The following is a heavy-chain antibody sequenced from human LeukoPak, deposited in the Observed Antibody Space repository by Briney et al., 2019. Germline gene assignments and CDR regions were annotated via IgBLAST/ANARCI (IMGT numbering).Heavy chain of an antibody. Sequence: GGSLRLSCAVSGFTFGDYVMHWVRQAPGKGLEWVSRINWNSGTIGCADSVKGLFTISRDNTNNSLYLQMNSLSAEDTALYYCAKEDRRGRHFDYWGQGTLVTVSS. J-gene: IGHJ4*02. CDR1: GFTFGDYV. CDR2: INWNSGTI. D-gene: IGHD3-16*01. CDR3: AKEDRRGRHFDY. V-gene: IGHV3-9*01.